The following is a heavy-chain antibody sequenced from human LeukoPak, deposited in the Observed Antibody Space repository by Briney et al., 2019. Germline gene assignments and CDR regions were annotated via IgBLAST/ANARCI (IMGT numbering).Heavy chain of an antibody. J-gene: IGHJ4*02. D-gene: IGHD6-19*01. V-gene: IGHV3-23*01. Sequence: GGSLRLSCAASGFTFSSYAMSWVRQAPGKGLEWVSAISGSGGRTNYADSVKGRFTICRDNSKKKLYLQMNSLRAGDTAVYYCAKISYSSGSDYWGQGTLVTVSS. CDR2: ISGSGGRT. CDR1: GFTFSSYA. CDR3: AKISYSSGSDY.